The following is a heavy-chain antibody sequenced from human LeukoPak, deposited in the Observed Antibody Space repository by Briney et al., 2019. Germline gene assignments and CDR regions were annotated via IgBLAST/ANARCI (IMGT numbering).Heavy chain of an antibody. CDR3: ARVSSVTTLYYGMDV. CDR1: GGSISSGGYS. D-gene: IGHD4-17*01. V-gene: IGHV4-31*11. J-gene: IGHJ6*02. CDR2: IYYSGST. Sequence: SETLSLTCAVSGGSISSGGYSWSWIRQHPGKGLEWIGYIYYSGSTYYNPSLNSRVTISLDTSKNQFSLKLSSVTAADTAVYYCARVSSVTTLYYGMDVWGQGTTVTVSS.